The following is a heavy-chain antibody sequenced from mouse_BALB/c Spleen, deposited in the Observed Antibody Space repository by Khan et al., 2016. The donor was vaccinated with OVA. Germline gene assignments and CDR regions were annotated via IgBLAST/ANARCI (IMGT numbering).Heavy chain of an antibody. CDR1: GYTFSSYW. J-gene: IGHJ2*01. V-gene: IGHV1-9*01. D-gene: IGHD1-1*01. Sequence: VQLQQSGAELMKPGASVKISCKATGYTFSSYWIEWVKQRPGHGLEWIGEILPGSGSTNYNEKFKGKATFTADTSSNTAYMQLSSLTSEDSAVYDCARVNYGSRDYFDYWGQGTTLTVSS. CDR2: ILPGSGST. CDR3: ARVNYGSRDYFDY.